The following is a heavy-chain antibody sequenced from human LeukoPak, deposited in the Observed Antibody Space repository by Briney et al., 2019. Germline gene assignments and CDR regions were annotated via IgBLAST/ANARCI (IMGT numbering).Heavy chain of an antibody. V-gene: IGHV3-21*01. CDR2: ISSSSSYI. J-gene: IGHJ4*02. CDR3: ARPSVVGATDFDY. CDR1: GFTFSSYS. D-gene: IGHD1-26*01. Sequence: GGSLRLSCAASGFTFSSYSMNWVRQAPGKGLEWVSSISSSSSYIYYADSVKGRFTISRDNAKNSLYLQMNSLRAEDTAVYYCARPSVVGATDFDYWGQGTLVTVSS.